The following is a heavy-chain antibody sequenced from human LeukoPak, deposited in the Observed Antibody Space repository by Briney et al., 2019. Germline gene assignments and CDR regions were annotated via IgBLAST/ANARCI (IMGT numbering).Heavy chain of an antibody. Sequence: ASVKVSCKASGYIFTSYGISWVRQAPGLGLEWMGWSSTYNGNTNYAQKLQGRVTMTTDTSTSTAYMELRSLRSDDTAVYYCARRDDSSSWYWFDPWGQGTLVTVSS. CDR3: ARRDDSSSWYWFDP. J-gene: IGHJ5*02. CDR1: GYIFTSYG. CDR2: SSTYNGNT. V-gene: IGHV1-18*01. D-gene: IGHD6-13*01.